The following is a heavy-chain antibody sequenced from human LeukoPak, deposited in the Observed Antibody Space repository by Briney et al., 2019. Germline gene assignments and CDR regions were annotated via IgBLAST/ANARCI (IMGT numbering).Heavy chain of an antibody. Sequence: SETLSLTCTVSSGSISNGGYYWSWIRQHPGKGLEWIGYIYYSGSTHYTPSLTSRVTISVDTSKNQFSLKLYSVTAADTAVYYCASQIRYYYDSGGYPSFFDYWGQGTLVTVSS. CDR2: IYYSGST. CDR1: SGSISNGGYY. CDR3: ASQIRYYYDSGGYPSFFDY. J-gene: IGHJ4*02. D-gene: IGHD3-22*01. V-gene: IGHV4-31*03.